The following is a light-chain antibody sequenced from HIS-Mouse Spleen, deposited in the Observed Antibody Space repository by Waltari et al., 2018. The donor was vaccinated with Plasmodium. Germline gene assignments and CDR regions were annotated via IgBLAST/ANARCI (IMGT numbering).Light chain of an antibody. CDR2: GNS. CDR3: QSYDSSLSGWV. CDR1: SSNIGAGYD. J-gene: IGLJ3*02. V-gene: IGLV1-40*01. Sequence: QSVLTQPPSVSGAPGQRVTISCTGSSSNIGAGYDVHWYQQLLGTAPKLLIYGNSKRPSGVPDRFSGSKSGTSASLAITGLQAEDEADYYCQSYDSSLSGWVFGGGTKLTVL.